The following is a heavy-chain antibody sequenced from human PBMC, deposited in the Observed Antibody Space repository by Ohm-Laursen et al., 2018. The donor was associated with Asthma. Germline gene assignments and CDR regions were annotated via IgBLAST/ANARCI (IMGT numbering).Heavy chain of an antibody. CDR3: ARDIMIPFGGVIERPYDY. V-gene: IGHV1-2*06. CDR2: INPNSGGT. D-gene: IGHD3-16*02. J-gene: IGHJ4*02. CDR1: GYTFTSYG. Sequence: SVKASCKASGYTFTSYGISRGRQAPGQGLEWMGRINPNSGGTNYAQKFQGRVTMTRDTSISTAYMELSRLRSDDTAVYYCARDIMIPFGGVIERPYDYWGQGTLVTVSS.